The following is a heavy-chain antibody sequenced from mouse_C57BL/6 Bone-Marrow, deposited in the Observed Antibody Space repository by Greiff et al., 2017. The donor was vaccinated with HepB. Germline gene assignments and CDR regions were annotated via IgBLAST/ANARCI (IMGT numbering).Heavy chain of an antibody. V-gene: IGHV1-52*01. CDR3: GTTVVGQAWFAY. CDR2: IDPSDSET. Sequence: VKLQQPGAELVRPGSSVKLSCKASGYTFTSYWMHWVKQRPIQGLEWIGNIDPSDSETHYNQKFKDKATLTVDKSSSTAYMQLSSLTSEDSAIYYCGTTVVGQAWFAYWGQGTLVTVSA. D-gene: IGHD1-1*01. J-gene: IGHJ3*01. CDR1: GYTFTSYW.